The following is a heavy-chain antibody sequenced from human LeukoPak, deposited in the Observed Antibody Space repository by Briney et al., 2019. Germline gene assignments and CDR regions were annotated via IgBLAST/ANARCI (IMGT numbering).Heavy chain of an antibody. V-gene: IGHV4-34*01. CDR1: GGSFSGWY. Sequence: SETLSLNCAVYGGSFSGWYWSWIRQPPGKGLEWIGDINHNGSTNYNPSLKSRVTISVDTSKNQVPLKLSSVTAADTAVYYCARGRWFGELLNWGQGTLVTVSS. CDR2: INHNGST. D-gene: IGHD3-10*01. J-gene: IGHJ4*02. CDR3: ARGRWFGELLN.